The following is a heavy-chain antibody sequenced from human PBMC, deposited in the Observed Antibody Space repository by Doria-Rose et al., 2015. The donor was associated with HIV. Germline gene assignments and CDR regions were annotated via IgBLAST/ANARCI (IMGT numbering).Heavy chain of an antibody. J-gene: IGHJ6*02. CDR2: IYSGIST. D-gene: IGHD6-6*01. Sequence: EWVSVIYSGISTYYADSVKGRFTISRDNSKNTLYLQMNSLRAEDTAVYYCARDLPFETGSSSSGMDVWGQGTTGTVSS. CDR3: ARDLPFETGSSSSGMDV. V-gene: IGHV3-53*01.